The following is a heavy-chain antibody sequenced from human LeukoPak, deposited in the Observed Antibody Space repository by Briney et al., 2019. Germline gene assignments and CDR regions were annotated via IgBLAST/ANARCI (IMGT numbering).Heavy chain of an antibody. J-gene: IGHJ4*02. V-gene: IGHV1-2*02. D-gene: IGHD2-2*01. CDR1: GYTFTGYY. CDR2: INPNSGGT. CDR3: ARSTHCISASYLMMLY. Sequence: GASVKVSCKASGYTFTGYYMHWVRQAPGQGLEWVGWINPNSGGTSYAQKFQGRVTMTRDTSISTAYMELSRLRSDDTALYYCARSTHCISASYLMMLYWGQGTLVTVSS.